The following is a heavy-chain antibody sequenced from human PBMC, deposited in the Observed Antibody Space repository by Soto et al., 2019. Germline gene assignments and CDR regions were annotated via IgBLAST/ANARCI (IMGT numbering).Heavy chain of an antibody. CDR3: ARDHGWITVAGTGYFDF. V-gene: IGHV3-30*03. CDR1: GFTFSRHA. CDR2: ISYDGYFK. Sequence: QVQLVESGGGVVQPGKSLRLSCAASGFTFSRHALYWVRQAPGKGLEWVAVISYDGYFKYYPDSLKGRFTISRDNSKNTLYLQMNRLRPEDPAVYYCARDHGWITVAGTGYFDFWGQGTLVTVSS. J-gene: IGHJ4*02. D-gene: IGHD6-19*01.